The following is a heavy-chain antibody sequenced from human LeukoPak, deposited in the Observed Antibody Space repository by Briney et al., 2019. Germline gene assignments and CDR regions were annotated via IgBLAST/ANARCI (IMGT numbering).Heavy chain of an antibody. Sequence: NPAERLSLTCTVSGGSISSYYWSWIRQPPGKGLEWIGYIYYSGSTNYNPSLKSRVTISVDTSKNQFSLKLSSVTAADTAVYYCAGGVRYCSSTSCPYYYYYYMDVWGKGTTVTVSS. D-gene: IGHD2-2*01. CDR3: AGGVRYCSSTSCPYYYYYYMDV. CDR2: IYYSGST. V-gene: IGHV4-59*01. J-gene: IGHJ6*03. CDR1: GGSISSYY.